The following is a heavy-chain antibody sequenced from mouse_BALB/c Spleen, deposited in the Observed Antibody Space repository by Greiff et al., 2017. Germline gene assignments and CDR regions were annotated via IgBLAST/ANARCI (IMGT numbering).Heavy chain of an antibody. CDR3: ARSTRITWCLDD. CDR1: GFSLTGYG. V-gene: IGHV2-6-7*01. D-gene: IGHD2-4*01. CDR2: IWSDGST. Sequence: QVQLKESGPGLVAPSQSLSITCTVSGFSLTGYGVNWVRQPPGKGLEWLGMIWSDGSTDYNSAPKSRLSISKDNSNSQVFLKMISLQTDDTARYYCARSTRITWCLDDWGEGTTVTVSA. J-gene: IGHJ1*01.